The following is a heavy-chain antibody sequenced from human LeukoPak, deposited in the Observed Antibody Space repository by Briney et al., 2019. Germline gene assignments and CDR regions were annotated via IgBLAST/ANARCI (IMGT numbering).Heavy chain of an antibody. CDR3: ARDYSYPDY. V-gene: IGHV4-4*07. Sequence: SETLSLTCSVSGASISAYHWSWIRQPAGKGLEWIGRIYSSGRTNYIPSLKSRLTMSVDTSKNQFSLELNSVTAADTAGYYCARDYSYPDYWGQGTLVTVSS. J-gene: IGHJ4*02. CDR2: IYSSGRT. D-gene: IGHD5-18*01. CDR1: GASISAYH.